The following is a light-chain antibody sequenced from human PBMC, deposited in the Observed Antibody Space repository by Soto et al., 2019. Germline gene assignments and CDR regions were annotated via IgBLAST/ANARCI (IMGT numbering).Light chain of an antibody. J-gene: IGKJ2*01. CDR1: QSLLHSNGYNY. Sequence: DIVMTQSPLSLPVTPGEPASISCRSSQSLLHSNGYNYLDWYLQKPGQSPQLLIYLGSHRASGVLDRFSGSGSGTDFTLKISRVEAEVVGVYYYCMQALQAPLTFGQGTKLEIK. V-gene: IGKV2-28*01. CDR3: MQALQAPLT. CDR2: LGS.